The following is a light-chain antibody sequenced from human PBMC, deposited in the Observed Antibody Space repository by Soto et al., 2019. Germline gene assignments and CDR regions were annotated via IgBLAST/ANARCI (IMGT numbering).Light chain of an antibody. J-gene: IGKJ1*01. Sequence: IQMTQSPSSVSASVGDRVTITCRASQGISSWLAWYQQKQGKAPKLLIDAASTLQSGVPSRFSGSGSGTDFTLTISCLQSEDFATYYCQQYYSYPRTFGQGTKVDIK. CDR2: AAS. CDR1: QGISSW. V-gene: IGKV1-12*01. CDR3: QQYYSYPRT.